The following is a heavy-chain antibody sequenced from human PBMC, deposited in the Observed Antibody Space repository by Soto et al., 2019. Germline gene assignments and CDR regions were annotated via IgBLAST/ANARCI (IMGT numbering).Heavy chain of an antibody. CDR3: SRVGGSTWH. V-gene: IGHV3-33*01. CDR1: GFTSSSHA. CDR2: IWYDGSKK. Sequence: PGGSLRLSCAASGFTSSSHAMHWVRQAPGKGLEWVAVIWYDGSKKYYGDSVKGRFTVARDNAKNTLYLQMNSLRVEDTAVYYCSRVGGSTWHWGQGTLVTVSS. D-gene: IGHD1-26*01. J-gene: IGHJ4*02.